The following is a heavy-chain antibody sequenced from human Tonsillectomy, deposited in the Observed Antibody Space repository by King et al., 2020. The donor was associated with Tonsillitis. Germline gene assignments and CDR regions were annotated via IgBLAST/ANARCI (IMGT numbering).Heavy chain of an antibody. D-gene: IGHD6-13*01. Sequence: QVQLVESGGGVVQPGRSLRLSCAASGFTFNTCAMNWVRQAPGKGLEWVAVVSFDGSNEYYADSVEGRFANSRDNSKNTVYLQMNSLTTEDTAVYYCAREGIGAADNAFDVWGQGTVVTVSS. CDR2: VSFDGSNE. J-gene: IGHJ3*01. V-gene: IGHV3-30*09. CDR3: AREGIGAADNAFDV. CDR1: GFTFNTCA.